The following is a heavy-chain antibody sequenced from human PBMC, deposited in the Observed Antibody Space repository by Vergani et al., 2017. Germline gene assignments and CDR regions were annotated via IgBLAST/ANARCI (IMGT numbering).Heavy chain of an antibody. CDR2: ISWNSGSI. J-gene: IGHJ4*02. CDR3: AKDIGGATRGVDY. CDR1: GFTFDDYA. D-gene: IGHD1-26*01. Sequence: EVQLVESGGGLVQPGRSLRLSCAASGFTFDDYAMHWVRQAPGKGLEWVSGISWNSGSIGYADSVKGRFTISRDNAKNSLYLQMNSLRAEDTALYYCAKDIGGATRGVDYWGQGTLVTVSS. V-gene: IGHV3-9*01.